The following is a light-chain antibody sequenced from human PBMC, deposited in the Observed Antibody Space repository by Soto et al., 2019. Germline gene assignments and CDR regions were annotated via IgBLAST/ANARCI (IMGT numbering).Light chain of an antibody. J-gene: IGLJ1*01. Sequence: SYELTQPPSVSVAPGNTARITCGGNNIGSKSVHWYQQKPGQAPVLVIYYDSDRPSGIPERFSGSNSGNTATLTISRVEAGDEADDYCQVWDSSSDHYVFGTGTKVTVL. V-gene: IGLV3-21*04. CDR1: NIGSKS. CDR2: YDS. CDR3: QVWDSSSDHYV.